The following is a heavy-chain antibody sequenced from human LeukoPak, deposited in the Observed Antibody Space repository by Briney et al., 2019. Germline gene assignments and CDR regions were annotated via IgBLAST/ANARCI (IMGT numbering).Heavy chain of an antibody. D-gene: IGHD5-12*01. CDR1: GGTFSSYA. Sequence: SVKVSCKASGGTFSSYAISWVRQAPGQGLEWMGRIIPIFGTANYAQKFQGRVTITTDESTSTAYMELSSLRSEDTAVYYCASRYSGYGRSPANEFDYWGQGTLVTVSS. V-gene: IGHV1-69*05. CDR2: IIPIFGTA. CDR3: ASRYSGYGRSPANEFDY. J-gene: IGHJ4*02.